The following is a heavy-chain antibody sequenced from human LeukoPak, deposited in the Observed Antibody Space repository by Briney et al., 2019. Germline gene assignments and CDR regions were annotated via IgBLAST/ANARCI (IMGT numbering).Heavy chain of an antibody. CDR1: GFTVRSNY. V-gene: IGHV3-53*01. CDR2: IYSGGST. J-gene: IGHJ4*02. CDR3: ASLYSGSFYS. D-gene: IGHD1-26*01. Sequence: PGGSLRLSCAASGFTVRSNYMSWVRQAPGKGLEWVSVIYSGGSTYYADSVKGRFTISRDNSKNTLYLQMNSLRAEDTAVYYCASLYSGSFYSWGQGTLVTVSS.